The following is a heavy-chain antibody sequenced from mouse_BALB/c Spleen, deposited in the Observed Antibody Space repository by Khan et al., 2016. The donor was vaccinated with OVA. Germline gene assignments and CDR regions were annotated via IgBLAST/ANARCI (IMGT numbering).Heavy chain of an antibody. CDR1: GFSLTSYG. V-gene: IGHV2-9*02. Sequence: VQLVGSGPGLVEPSQSLSITCTVSGFSLTSYGVHWVRQPPGKGLEWLGVIWAGGSTNYNSALMYRLSISKDNSKSQVFLKRNSLQTDNTAMYYCARLEDIRGQGTTLTVAS. CDR3: ARLEDI. J-gene: IGHJ2*01. CDR2: IWAGGST. D-gene: IGHD1-3*01.